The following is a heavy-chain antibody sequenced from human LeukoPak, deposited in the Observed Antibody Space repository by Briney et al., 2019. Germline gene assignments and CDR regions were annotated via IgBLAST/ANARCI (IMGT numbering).Heavy chain of an antibody. CDR2: IYYTGST. D-gene: IGHD3-10*01. V-gene: IGHV4-39*01. J-gene: IGHJ4*02. CDR1: GDSISNTNYY. Sequence: PSETLSLTCTVSGDSISNTNYYWGWIRQPPGKGLEWIGSIYYTGSTYYNPSLKSRVTISVDTSKNQFSLRLTSLTAADTASYYCARQERQLREYYFDYWGQGTLVTVSS. CDR3: ARQERQLREYYFDY.